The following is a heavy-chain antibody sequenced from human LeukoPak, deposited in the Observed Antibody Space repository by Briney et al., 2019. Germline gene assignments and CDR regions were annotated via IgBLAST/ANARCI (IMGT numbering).Heavy chain of an antibody. D-gene: IGHD3-3*01. Sequence: SETLSLTCTVSGGSISSSSYYWGWIRQPPGKGLEWIGSNSGSTYYNPSLKSRVTISVDTSKNQFSLKLSSVTAADTAVYYCARLVTIFGVVSGYWGQGALVTVSS. V-gene: IGHV4-39*07. CDR3: ARLVTIFGVVSGY. J-gene: IGHJ4*02. CDR1: GGSISSSSYY. CDR2: NSGST.